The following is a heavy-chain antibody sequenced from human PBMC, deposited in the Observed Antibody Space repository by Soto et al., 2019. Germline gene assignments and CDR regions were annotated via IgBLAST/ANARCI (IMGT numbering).Heavy chain of an antibody. D-gene: IGHD2-2*01. V-gene: IGHV1-2*04. CDR2: INPNSGGT. J-gene: IGHJ6*02. CDR3: ARERAVVVPAAMGYGMDV. CDR1: GYTFTGYY. Sequence: ASVKVSCKASGYTFTGYYMHWVRQAPGQGLEWMGWINPNSGGTNYAQKFQGWVTMTRDTSISTAYMELSRLRSDDTAVYYCARERAVVVPAAMGYGMDVWGQGTTVTVSS.